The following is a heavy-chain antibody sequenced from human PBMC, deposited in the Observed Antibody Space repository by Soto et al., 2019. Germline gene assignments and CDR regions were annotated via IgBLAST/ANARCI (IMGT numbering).Heavy chain of an antibody. D-gene: IGHD3-10*01. V-gene: IGHV3-23*01. J-gene: IGHJ4*02. CDR2: ISGSGGST. Sequence: GGTLRLSCAASGFTFSSYAMSWVRQAPGKGLEWVSAISGSGGSTYYADSEKGRFTISRDNSKNTLYLPMNSLRAEDTVVYYCSNDVIRGVLPTITDYWGQGTLDTRSS. CDR1: GFTFSSYA. CDR3: SNDVIRGVLPTITDY.